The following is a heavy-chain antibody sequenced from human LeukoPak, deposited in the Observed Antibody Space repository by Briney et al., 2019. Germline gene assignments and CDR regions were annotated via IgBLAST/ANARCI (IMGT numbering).Heavy chain of an antibody. Sequence: SETLSLTCTVSGGSISSYYWSWIRQPPGKGQEWIGYIYYTGITNYNPSLESRVTISVDTSKNQFSLKLNSVTAADTAVYYCTRHDAVPVVGHGMGVWGQGTTVTVSS. D-gene: IGHD2-15*01. J-gene: IGHJ6*02. CDR1: GGSISSYY. CDR2: IYYTGIT. V-gene: IGHV4-59*08. CDR3: TRHDAVPVVGHGMGV.